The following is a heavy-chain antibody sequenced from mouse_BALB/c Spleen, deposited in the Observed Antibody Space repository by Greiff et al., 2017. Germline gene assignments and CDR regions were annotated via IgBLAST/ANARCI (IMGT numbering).Heavy chain of an antibody. CDR2: IYPYNGGT. V-gene: IGHV1S29*02. CDR1: GYTFTDYN. J-gene: IGHJ3*01. CDR3: AREEAGAWFAY. Sequence: EVKLMESGPELVKPGASVKISCKASGYTFTDYNMHWVKQSHGKSLEWIGYIYPYNGGTGYNQKFKSKATLTVDNSSSTAYMELRSLTSEDSAVYYCAREEAGAWFAYWGQGTLVTVSA.